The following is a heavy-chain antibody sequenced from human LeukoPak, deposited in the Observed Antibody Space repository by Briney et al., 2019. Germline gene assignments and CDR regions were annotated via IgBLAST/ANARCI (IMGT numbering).Heavy chain of an antibody. CDR3: ARGHTVTTPQGAFDI. CDR1: GYSFTSYW. Sequence: GESLKISCKGSGYSFTSYWIGWVGRMPGKGLEWMGIIYPGDSDTRYSPSFQGQVTISADKSISTAYLQWSSLKASDTAMYYCARGHTVTTPQGAFDIWGQGTMVTVSS. CDR2: IYPGDSDT. V-gene: IGHV5-51*01. D-gene: IGHD4-11*01. J-gene: IGHJ3*02.